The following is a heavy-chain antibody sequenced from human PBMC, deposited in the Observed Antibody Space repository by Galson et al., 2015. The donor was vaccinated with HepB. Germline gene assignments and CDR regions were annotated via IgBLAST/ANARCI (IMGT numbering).Heavy chain of an antibody. J-gene: IGHJ2*01. Sequence: SLRLSCAASGFTFSSYAMSWVRQAPGKGLEWVSTMSGSGGSTYYADSVRGRFTISRDKSKNTQFLQMNSLRAEDTALYYCAKDWWGAVAGTYFDLWGRGTLVTVSS. CDR1: GFTFSSYA. V-gene: IGHV3-23*01. CDR2: MSGSGGST. CDR3: AKDWWGAVAGTYFDL. D-gene: IGHD6-19*01.